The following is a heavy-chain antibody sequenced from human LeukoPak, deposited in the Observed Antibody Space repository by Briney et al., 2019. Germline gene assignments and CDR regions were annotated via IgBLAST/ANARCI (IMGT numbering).Heavy chain of an antibody. CDR1: GFTFSSYW. V-gene: IGHV3-74*01. CDR3: ASSTQISKYADY. CDR2: INSDGSST. J-gene: IGHJ4*02. Sequence: GGSLRLSCAASGFTFSSYWMHWVRQAPGKGPVWVSRINSDGSSTSYADSVRGRFTISRDNAKSTLYLQMNSLRAEDTAVYYCASSTQISKYADYWGQGALVTVSS. D-gene: IGHD2-2*01.